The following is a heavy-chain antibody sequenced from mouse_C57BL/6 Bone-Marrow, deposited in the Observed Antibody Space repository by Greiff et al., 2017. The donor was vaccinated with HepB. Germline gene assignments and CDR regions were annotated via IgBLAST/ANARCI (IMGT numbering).Heavy chain of an antibody. D-gene: IGHD2-2*01. J-gene: IGHJ4*01. Sequence: EVNVVESGEGLVKPGGSLKLSCAASGFTFSSYAMSWVRQTPEKRLEWVAYISSGGDYIYYADTVKGRFTISRDNARNTLYLQLSSLKSEDTAMYYCTRMVTTSYYAMDYWGQGTSVTVSS. CDR2: ISSGGDYI. CDR1: GFTFSSYA. V-gene: IGHV5-9-1*02. CDR3: TRMVTTSYYAMDY.